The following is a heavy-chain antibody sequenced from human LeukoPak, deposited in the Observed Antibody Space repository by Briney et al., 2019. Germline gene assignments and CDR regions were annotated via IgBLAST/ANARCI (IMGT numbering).Heavy chain of an antibody. D-gene: IGHD3-9*01. Sequence: PSETLSLTCTVSGGSISSSTYYWGWIRQPPGEGLEWIGIISYSGSTHYNPSLKSRVTISVDTSKNQFSLNLRSVTAADTAVYYCARERGLLTGYVDYWGQGTLVTVSS. CDR3: ARERGLLTGYVDY. CDR2: ISYSGST. CDR1: GGSISSSTYY. V-gene: IGHV4-39*02. J-gene: IGHJ4*02.